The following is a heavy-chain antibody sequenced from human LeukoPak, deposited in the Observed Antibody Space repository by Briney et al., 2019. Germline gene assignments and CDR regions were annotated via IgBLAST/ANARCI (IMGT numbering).Heavy chain of an antibody. Sequence: GGSLRLSCAASGFTFSSYAMSWVRQAPGKGLEWVSAISGSGGSTYYADSVKGRFTISRDNSKNTLSLQMNSLRAEDTAVYYCAKGRGDYDYVWGSNRYPDAFDIWGQGTMVTVSS. J-gene: IGHJ3*02. CDR1: GFTFSSYA. V-gene: IGHV3-23*01. CDR2: ISGSGGST. D-gene: IGHD3-16*02. CDR3: AKGRGDYDYVWGSNRYPDAFDI.